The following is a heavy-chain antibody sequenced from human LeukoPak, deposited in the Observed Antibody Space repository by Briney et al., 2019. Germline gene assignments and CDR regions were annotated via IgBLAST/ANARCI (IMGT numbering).Heavy chain of an antibody. CDR2: INPNSGGT. CDR3: ARVKRGGWSYAAP. V-gene: IGHV1-2*02. D-gene: IGHD1-26*01. CDR1: GYTFTGYY. Sequence: ASVKVSCKASGYTFTGYYMHWVRQAPGQGLEWMGWINPNSGGTNYAQKVQGRVTMTRDTSISTAYMELSRLRSDDTAVYYCARVKRGGWSYAAPWGQGTLVTVSS. J-gene: IGHJ5*02.